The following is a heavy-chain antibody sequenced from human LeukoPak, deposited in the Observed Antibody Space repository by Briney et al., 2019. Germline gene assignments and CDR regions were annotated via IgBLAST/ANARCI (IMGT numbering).Heavy chain of an antibody. CDR1: GFTFSSYD. V-gene: IGHV3-13*01. CDR3: ARGYSSSWYDY. Sequence: GGSLRLSCAASGFTFSSYDMHWVRQATGKGLEWVSAIGTAGDTYYPGSVKGRFTISRENAKNSLYLQMNSLRAGDTAVYYCARGYSSSWYDYWGQGTLVTVSS. CDR2: IGTAGDT. J-gene: IGHJ4*02. D-gene: IGHD6-13*01.